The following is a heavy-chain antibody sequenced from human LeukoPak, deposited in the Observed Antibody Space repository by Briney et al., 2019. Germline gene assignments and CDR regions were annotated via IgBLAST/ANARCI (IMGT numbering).Heavy chain of an antibody. CDR1: GFTFSSYG. V-gene: IGHV3-30*02. D-gene: IGHD5-24*01. CDR2: IRFDGSNK. J-gene: IGHJ4*02. Sequence: GGSLRLSCAASGFTFSSYGMHWVRQAPGKGLQWVTFIRFDGSNKYYADSVKGRFTISRDNSKSTLYLQMNSLRAEDTAVYYCAGEMATTSLDAFDYWGQGTLVTVSS. CDR3: AGEMATTSLDAFDY.